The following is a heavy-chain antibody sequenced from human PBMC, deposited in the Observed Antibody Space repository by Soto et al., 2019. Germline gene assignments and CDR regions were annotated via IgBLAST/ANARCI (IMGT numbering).Heavy chain of an antibody. CDR1: GGSISSYY. J-gene: IGHJ4*02. CDR3: ARDYGDYVIDY. CDR2: IYYSGRT. Sequence: TSETLSLTCTVSGGSISSYYWSWIRQPPGKGLEWIGYIYYSGRTNYNPSLKSRVTISVDTSKNQFSLKLSSVTDADTAVYYCARDYGDYVIDYWGQGTLVTVS. V-gene: IGHV4-59*01. D-gene: IGHD4-17*01.